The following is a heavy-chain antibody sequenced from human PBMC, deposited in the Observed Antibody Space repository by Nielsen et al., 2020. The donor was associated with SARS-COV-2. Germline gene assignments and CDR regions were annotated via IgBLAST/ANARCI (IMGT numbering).Heavy chain of an antibody. CDR2: IGGNGRNI. CDR1: GFPFSSYE. Sequence: GESLKISCAASGFPFSSYEMNWVRQAPGKALEWLSYIGGNGRNIFYADSVKGRFTISRDNAENSLSLQMNSLRAEDTAVYYCAGAPRYSYGADYYYYYGMDVWGQGTTVTVSS. D-gene: IGHD5-18*01. CDR3: AGAPRYSYGADYYYYYGMDV. V-gene: IGHV3-48*03. J-gene: IGHJ6*02.